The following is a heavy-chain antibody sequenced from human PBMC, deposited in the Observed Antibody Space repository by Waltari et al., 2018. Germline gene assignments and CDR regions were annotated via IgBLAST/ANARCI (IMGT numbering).Heavy chain of an antibody. V-gene: IGHV1-69*08. CDR1: GGTFSSYA. J-gene: IGHJ3*02. CDR2: IIPIFGTA. Sequence: QVQLVQSGAEVKKPGSSVKVSCKASGGTFSSYAISWVRQAPGQGLEWMGRIIPIFGTANYAQKFQGRVTITAEKSTSTAYMELSSLRSEDTAVYYCARGGGYSSGQRWAFDIWGQGTMVTVSS. CDR3: ARGGGYSSGQRWAFDI. D-gene: IGHD6-19*01.